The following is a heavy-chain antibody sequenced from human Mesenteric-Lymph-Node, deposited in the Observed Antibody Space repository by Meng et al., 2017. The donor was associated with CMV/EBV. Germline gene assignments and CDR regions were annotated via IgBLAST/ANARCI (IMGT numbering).Heavy chain of an antibody. V-gene: IGHV1-2*02. J-gene: IGHJ4*02. CDR2: INPNSGGT. D-gene: IGHD2-2*01. CDR3: AREAVYCSSTSCYEY. Sequence: ASVKVSCKASGGTFSSYAISWVRQAPGQGLEWMGWINPNSGGTNYAQKFQGRVTMTRDTSISTAYMELSRLRSDDTAVYYCAREAVYCSSTSCYEYWGQGTLVTVSS. CDR1: GGTFSSYA.